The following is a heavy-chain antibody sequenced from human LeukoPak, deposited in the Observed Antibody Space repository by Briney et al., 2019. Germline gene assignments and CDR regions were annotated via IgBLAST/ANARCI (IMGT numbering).Heavy chain of an antibody. Sequence: GGSLRLSCGAYGFTFSNCAMSWVRQAPGKGLEWVSVISGSGTTTNYGDSVRGRFTISRDNSKNTLFLQMNDLRAEDTAVYYCAKGEALVYATVNWFDPWGQGTLVTVSS. V-gene: IGHV3-23*01. CDR3: AKGEALVYATVNWFDP. CDR1: GFTFSNCA. D-gene: IGHD2-8*01. J-gene: IGHJ5*02. CDR2: ISGSGTTT.